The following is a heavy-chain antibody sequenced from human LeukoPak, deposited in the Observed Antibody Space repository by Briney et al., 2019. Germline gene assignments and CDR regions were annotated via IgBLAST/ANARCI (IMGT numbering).Heavy chain of an antibody. D-gene: IGHD6-13*01. Sequence: GGSLRLSCAASGFTFSSYSMNWVRQAPGKGLEWVSSISSSSSYTYYADSVKGRFTISRDNAKNSLYLQMNSLRAEDTAVYYCARDKGAARGYWGQGTLVTVSS. V-gene: IGHV3-21*01. CDR2: ISSSSSYT. CDR1: GFTFSSYS. J-gene: IGHJ4*02. CDR3: ARDKGAARGY.